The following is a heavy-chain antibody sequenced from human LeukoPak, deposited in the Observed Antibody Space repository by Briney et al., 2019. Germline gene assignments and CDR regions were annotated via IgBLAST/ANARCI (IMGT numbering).Heavy chain of an antibody. V-gene: IGHV4-59*01. CDR2: IYYSGSA. Sequence: PGGSLRLTCVASGFTFSTYRMSWIRQSPGKGLEWIGYIYYSGSAKYNPSLKSRVTISVDTSKNQFSLKLTSVTAAVTAVYYCARGFGDWGLSWFDPWGQGTLVTVSS. CDR1: GFTFSTYR. CDR3: ARGFGDWGLSWFDP. D-gene: IGHD3-10*01. J-gene: IGHJ5*02.